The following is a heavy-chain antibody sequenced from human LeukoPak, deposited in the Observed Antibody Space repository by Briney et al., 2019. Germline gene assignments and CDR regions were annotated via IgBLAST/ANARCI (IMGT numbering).Heavy chain of an antibody. CDR2: ISGSGGSI. Sequence: GGSLRLSCAASGFTFSSYAMSWVRQAPGKGLEWVSAISGSGGSIYYADSVKGRFTISRDNSKNTLYLQMNSLRAEDTAVYYCAKGSMSGSYYRYFDYWGQGTLVTVSS. J-gene: IGHJ4*02. CDR3: AKGSMSGSYYRYFDY. CDR1: GFTFSSYA. V-gene: IGHV3-23*01. D-gene: IGHD1-26*01.